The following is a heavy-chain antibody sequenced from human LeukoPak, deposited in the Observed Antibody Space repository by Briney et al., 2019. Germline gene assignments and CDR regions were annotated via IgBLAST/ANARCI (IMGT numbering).Heavy chain of an antibody. V-gene: IGHV4-31*03. D-gene: IGHD6-19*01. CDR3: AKDIAVAGTRGY. J-gene: IGHJ4*02. CDR1: GGSISSGGYY. CDR2: IYYSGST. Sequence: PSETLSLTCTVSGGSISSGGYYWSWIRQHPGKGLEWIGYIYYSGSTYYNPSLKSRVTISVDTSKNQFSLKLSSVTAADTAVYYCAKDIAVAGTRGYWGQGTLVTVSS.